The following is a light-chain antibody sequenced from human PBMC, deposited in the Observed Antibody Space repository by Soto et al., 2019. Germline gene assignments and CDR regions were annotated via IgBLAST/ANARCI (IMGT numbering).Light chain of an antibody. CDR1: QGISSY. J-gene: IGKJ1*01. CDR2: AAS. Sequence: DIQMTQSPSSLSASVGDRVTITCRASQGISSYLNWYQQKPGKAPNLLIYAASSWQTGDPSRFSGSGSGTDFTLTISSLQPEDFATYLCQQSYTTPWTFGQGTKVEIK. V-gene: IGKV1-39*01. CDR3: QQSYTTPWT.